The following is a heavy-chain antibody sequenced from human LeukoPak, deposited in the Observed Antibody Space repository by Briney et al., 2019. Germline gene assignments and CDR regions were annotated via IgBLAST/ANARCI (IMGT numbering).Heavy chain of an antibody. V-gene: IGHV1-58*02. CDR2: IVVGSGNT. CDR1: GFTFTSSA. Sequence: ASVKVSCKASGFTFTSSAMQWVRQARGQRLEWIGWIVVGSGNTNYAQKFQERVTITRDKSISTAYLQWSSLKASDTAMYYCARHGGDDYGGNPLWWGQGTLVTVSS. CDR3: ARHGGDDYGGNPLW. D-gene: IGHD4-23*01. J-gene: IGHJ1*01.